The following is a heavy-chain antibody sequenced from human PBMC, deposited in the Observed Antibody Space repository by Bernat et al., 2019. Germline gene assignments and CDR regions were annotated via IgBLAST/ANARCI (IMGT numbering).Heavy chain of an antibody. CDR1: GFTFSSYA. D-gene: IGHD6-13*01. J-gene: IGHJ4*02. Sequence: QVQLVESGGVVVQPGRSWRLSCAASGFTFSSYAMHWVRQAPGKGLEWVAVISYDGSNKYYADSVKGRFTISRDNSKNTLYLQMNSLRAEDTAVYYCAREPAAGYPFDYWGQGTLVTVSS. CDR3: AREPAAGYPFDY. V-gene: IGHV3-30-3*01. CDR2: ISYDGSNK.